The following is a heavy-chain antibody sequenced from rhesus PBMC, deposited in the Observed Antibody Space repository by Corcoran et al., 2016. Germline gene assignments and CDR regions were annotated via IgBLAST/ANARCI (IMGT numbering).Heavy chain of an antibody. J-gene: IGHJ6*01. CDR2: VSGNSAST. Sequence: QVQLQESGPGLVKPSETLSLTCTVSGGSISGYYNWNWIRHPPGKGLEWIGGVSGNSASTNYNPSLKSRVTISKDTSNNQFSLRLTSVTAADTAVYYCARQGYTNHLGGLDSWGQGVVATVSS. CDR3: ARQGYTNHLGGLDS. D-gene: IGHD1-38*01. CDR1: GGSISGYYN. V-gene: IGHV4-143*01.